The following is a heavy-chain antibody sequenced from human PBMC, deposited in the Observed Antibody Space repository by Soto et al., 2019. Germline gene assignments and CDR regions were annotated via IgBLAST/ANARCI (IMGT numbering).Heavy chain of an antibody. Sequence: VHLVASGGDLVQPGGSLRLSCAASGFTFSNYWMHWVRQGPGKGLVWVSRGNSDESSTSYADSVKGRFTISRDNDKNTLYLQMSSLGFEDTALYYCVCFECGRTAVVTAMEANGYWGQGTLVTVSS. J-gene: IGHJ4*02. CDR1: GFTFSNYW. CDR3: VCFECGRTAVVTAMEANGY. D-gene: IGHD2-21*02. V-gene: IGHV3-74*01. CDR2: GNSDESST.